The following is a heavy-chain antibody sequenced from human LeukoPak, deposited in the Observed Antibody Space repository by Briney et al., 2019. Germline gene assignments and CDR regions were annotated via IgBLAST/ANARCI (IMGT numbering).Heavy chain of an antibody. Sequence: PGGSLRLSCEASGFTLNSYIMHWVRQAPGKGLEWVALISFDGRDKQYADSVKGRFTISRDNSKNTLYMQMNSLRAEDTAVYYCAKGGYSSTLAAFDIWGQGTMVTVSS. V-gene: IGHV3-30*04. D-gene: IGHD6-13*01. CDR2: ISFDGRDK. CDR1: GFTLNSYI. CDR3: AKGGYSSTLAAFDI. J-gene: IGHJ3*02.